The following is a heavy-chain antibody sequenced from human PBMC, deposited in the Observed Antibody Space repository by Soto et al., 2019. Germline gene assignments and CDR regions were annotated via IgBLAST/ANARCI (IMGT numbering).Heavy chain of an antibody. V-gene: IGHV1-46*01. CDR3: ARSQVGRPLDV. D-gene: IGHD1-26*01. Sequence: GXSVKGSCKASRYTFTNFYIHWRRQAPVQGLEWMGIINPSGGSTTYPQKFQGRVTMTRDTSTSTVHMELITLRSEDTAVYYCARSQVGRPLDVWGPGITVTVSS. J-gene: IGHJ6*02. CDR2: INPSGGST. CDR1: RYTFTNFY.